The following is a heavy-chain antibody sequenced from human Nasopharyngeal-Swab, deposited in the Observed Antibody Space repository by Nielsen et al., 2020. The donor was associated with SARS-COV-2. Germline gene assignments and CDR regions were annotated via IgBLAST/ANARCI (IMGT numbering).Heavy chain of an antibody. CDR3: AKDLRPYYDSSGGAFDI. J-gene: IGHJ3*02. D-gene: IGHD3-22*01. V-gene: IGHV3-23*01. CDR1: GFTFSSYG. CDR2: VGGSDDST. Sequence: GGSLRLSCAASGFTFSSYGMHWVRQAPGKGLEWVSSVGGSDDSTFYADSVKGRFTISRDRSKNTLYLQMNSLTVEDTAVYYCAKDLRPYYDSSGGAFDIWGQGTMVTVSS.